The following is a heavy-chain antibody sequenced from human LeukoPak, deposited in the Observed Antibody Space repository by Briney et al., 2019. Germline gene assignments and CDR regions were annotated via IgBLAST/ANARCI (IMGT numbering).Heavy chain of an antibody. V-gene: IGHV4-59*08. CDR3: ARHTRKYGDYTL. CDR1: GGSISTYY. D-gene: IGHD4-17*01. J-gene: IGHJ4*02. Sequence: PSETLSLTCTVSGGSISTYYWSWIRQPPGKGLEWIGYIYYTGSTNYNPSLESRVTISVDTSNNQFSLKLSSVTAADTAVYYCARHTRKYGDYTLWGQGTLVTVSS. CDR2: IYYTGST.